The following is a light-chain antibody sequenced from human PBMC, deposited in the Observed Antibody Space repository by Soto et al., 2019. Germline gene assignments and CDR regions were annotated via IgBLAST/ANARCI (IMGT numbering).Light chain of an antibody. CDR1: SSDVGNYNR. CDR3: SSYTSSSTYVV. J-gene: IGLJ2*01. Sequence: QSALTQPPSVSGSPGQSVTISCTGTSSDVGNYNRVSWYQQPPGTAPKLMIYEVSNRPSGVPDRFSGSKSGNTASLTIFGLQAEDEADYYCSSYTSSSTYVVFGGGTKLTVL. V-gene: IGLV2-18*02. CDR2: EVS.